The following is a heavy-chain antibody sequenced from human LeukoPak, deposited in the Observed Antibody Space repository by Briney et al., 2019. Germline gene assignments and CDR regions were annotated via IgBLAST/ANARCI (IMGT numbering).Heavy chain of an antibody. CDR3: ARDRHCSGGSCSGL. V-gene: IGHV3-53*01. CDR1: GLTVSNNY. CDR2: IYSGGST. J-gene: IGHJ4*02. D-gene: IGHD2-15*01. Sequence: PGGSLRLSCAASGLTVSNNYMKWVRQAPGKGLEWVSLIYSGGSTYYADSVKGRFTISRGTPKNTVYLQMNSLRAEDTAVYYCARDRHCSGGSCSGLWGQGTLVTVSS.